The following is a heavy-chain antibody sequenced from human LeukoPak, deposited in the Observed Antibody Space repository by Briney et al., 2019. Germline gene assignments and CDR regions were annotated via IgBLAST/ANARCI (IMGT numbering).Heavy chain of an antibody. V-gene: IGHV4-4*02. J-gene: IGHJ3*02. Sequence: SGTLSLTCAVSGGSISSSNWWSWVRQPPGKGLEWIGEIYHSGSTNYNPSLKSRVTISVDKSKNQFSLKLSSVTAADTAVYYCARDRIAVAGTGAFDIWGQGTMVTVSS. D-gene: IGHD6-19*01. CDR2: IYHSGST. CDR1: GGSISSSNW. CDR3: ARDRIAVAGTGAFDI.